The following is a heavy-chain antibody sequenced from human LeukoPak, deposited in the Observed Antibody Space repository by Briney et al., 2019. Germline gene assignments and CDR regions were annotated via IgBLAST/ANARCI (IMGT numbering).Heavy chain of an antibody. CDR1: GFSFSDYY. Sequence: GGSLRLSCAASGFSFSDYYMSWIRQAPGKGLEWVAYITPSGTTKTYADSVEGRFFISRDNAQSSVTLDMNSLRVEDTGVYYCAREGTGTDWGQGTWATVSS. V-gene: IGHV3-11*04. D-gene: IGHD3-10*01. CDR2: ITPSGTTK. CDR3: AREGTGTD. J-gene: IGHJ3*01.